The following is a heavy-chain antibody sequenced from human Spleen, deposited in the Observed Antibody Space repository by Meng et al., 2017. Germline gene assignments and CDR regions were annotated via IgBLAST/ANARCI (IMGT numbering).Heavy chain of an antibody. J-gene: IGHJ4*02. CDR2: ISSTGSIT. CDR3: VRENWGKADY. Sequence: GGSLRLSCAASGFTFSDYYMSWIRQAPGKGLEWVSYISSTGSITYYADSVMGRFTISRDNSKNSLYMHMNSLRTEDTAVYYCVRENWGKADYWGQGTLVTVSS. CDR1: GFTFSDYY. D-gene: IGHD7-27*01. V-gene: IGHV3-11*01.